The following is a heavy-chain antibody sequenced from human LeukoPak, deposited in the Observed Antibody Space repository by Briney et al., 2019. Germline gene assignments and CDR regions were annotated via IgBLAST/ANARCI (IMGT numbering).Heavy chain of an antibody. CDR1: GFTFSSYA. CDR3: ARDHYDILTGYSYYFDY. D-gene: IGHD3-9*01. Sequence: GGSLRLSCAASGFTFSSYAMHWVRQAPGKGLEYVSAISSNGGSTYYANSVKGRFTISRDNSKNTLYLQMGSLRAEDMAVYYCARDHYDILTGYSYYFDYWGQGTLVTVSS. J-gene: IGHJ4*02. CDR2: ISSNGGST. V-gene: IGHV3-64*01.